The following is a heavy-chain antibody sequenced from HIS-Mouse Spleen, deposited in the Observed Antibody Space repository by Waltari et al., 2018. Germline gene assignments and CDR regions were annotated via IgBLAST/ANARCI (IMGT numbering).Heavy chain of an antibody. V-gene: IGHV1-2*02. Sequence: QVQLVQSGAEVKKPGASVKVSCKASGYTFTGYDMHWVRPAPGQGLEWMGWINPNRGGTNYAQKFQGRVTMTRDTSISTAYMELSRLRSDDTAVYYCARVLGAMVYYFDYWGQGTLVTVSS. CDR3: ARVLGAMVYYFDY. CDR1: GYTFTGYD. J-gene: IGHJ4*02. D-gene: IGHD5-18*01. CDR2: INPNRGGT.